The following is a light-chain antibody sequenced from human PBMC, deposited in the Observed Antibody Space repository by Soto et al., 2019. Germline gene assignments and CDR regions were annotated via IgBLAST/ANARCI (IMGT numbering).Light chain of an antibody. J-gene: IGLJ3*02. Sequence: QSVLTQPPSASGTPGQRLTVSCSGSSSNIGSNYVYWYQQLPGTAPKLLIYRNNQRPSGVPDRFSGSKSGTSASLAISGLRSEDEADYYCAAWDDSLSGWVWVFGGGTKLTVL. CDR2: RNN. CDR1: SSNIGSNY. CDR3: AAWDDSLSGWVWV. V-gene: IGLV1-47*01.